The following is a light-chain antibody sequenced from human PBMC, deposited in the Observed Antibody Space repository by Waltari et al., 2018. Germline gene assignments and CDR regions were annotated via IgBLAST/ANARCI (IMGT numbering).Light chain of an antibody. Sequence: DIQMTQSPSSLSASVGDRVTITCRASQSIRTYLNWFQQIPGKVPKLLIYVASSLQSGVPSGFSGSGSGTDFTLTISSLHPEDFATYYCQQSYSTPWTFGQGTKVEIK. CDR3: QQSYSTPWT. V-gene: IGKV1-39*01. CDR1: QSIRTY. CDR2: VAS. J-gene: IGKJ1*01.